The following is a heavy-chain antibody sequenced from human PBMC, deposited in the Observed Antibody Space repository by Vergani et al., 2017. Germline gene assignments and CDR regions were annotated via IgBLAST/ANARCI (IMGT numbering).Heavy chain of an antibody. V-gene: IGHV4-39*01. Sequence: QLQLQESGPGLVKPSETLSLTCTVSGGSLSSSSYYWGWIRQPPGKGLEWIGRSYYSGSTYYNPSLKSRVTIPVDTSKSQFSLKLSSVTAADTGVYYWARQDYDSLAYYLDSWGQGTLVTVSS. CDR1: GGSLSSSSYY. CDR2: SYYSGST. J-gene: IGHJ4*02. CDR3: ARQDYDSLAYYLDS. D-gene: IGHD3-22*01.